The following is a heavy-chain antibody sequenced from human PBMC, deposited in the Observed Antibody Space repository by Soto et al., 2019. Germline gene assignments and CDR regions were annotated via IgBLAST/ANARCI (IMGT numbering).Heavy chain of an antibody. CDR3: AKSIAVAPGWLDP. D-gene: IGHD6-19*01. Sequence: GGSLRLSCAASGFAFSNYEMNWVRQGPGKGLEWVSYISRGGTTIVYADSVKGRFTVSRDNSKNSVYLQMNSLRAEDTAVYYCAKSIAVAPGWLDPWGQGTVVTVSS. J-gene: IGHJ5*02. V-gene: IGHV3-48*01. CDR1: GFAFSNYE. CDR2: ISRGGTTI.